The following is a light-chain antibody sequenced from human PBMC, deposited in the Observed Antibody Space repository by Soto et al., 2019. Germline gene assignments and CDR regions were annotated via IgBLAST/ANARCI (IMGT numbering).Light chain of an antibody. Sequence: DIQMTQSPSTLSGSVGDRVTITCRASQTISSWLAWYQQKPGKAPKLLIYKASTLKSGVPSRFSGSGSGTEFTLTLCSLQPDDVATYYCQHYNSYSAAFGQGTKVELK. V-gene: IGKV1-5*03. CDR2: KAS. CDR3: QHYNSYSAA. CDR1: QTISSW. J-gene: IGKJ1*01.